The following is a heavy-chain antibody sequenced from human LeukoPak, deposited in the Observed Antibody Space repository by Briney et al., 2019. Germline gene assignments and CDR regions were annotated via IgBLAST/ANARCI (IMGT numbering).Heavy chain of an antibody. Sequence: ASVKVSCKAAGYNFTGYYMHWVRQAPGQGLEWMGRTNPNSGGTNYAQKFQGRVTMTRDTSISIAYMELSRLRSDDTAVYYCASGVVDYYGEDYWGQGTLVTVSS. D-gene: IGHD2-21*01. CDR2: TNPNSGGT. J-gene: IGHJ4*02. V-gene: IGHV1-2*06. CDR1: GYNFTGYY. CDR3: ASGVVDYYGEDY.